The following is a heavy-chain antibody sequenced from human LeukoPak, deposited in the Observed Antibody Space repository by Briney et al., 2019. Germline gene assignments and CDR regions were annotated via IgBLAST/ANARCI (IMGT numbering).Heavy chain of an antibody. V-gene: IGHV4-39*01. CDR3: ASLYCSGGSCPFDY. CDR1: GGSISSSSSY. Sequence: SETLSLTCTVSGGSISSSSSYWGWIRQPPGKGLEWIGSIYYSGSTYYNPSLKSRVTISVDTSKNQFSLKLSSVTAADTAVYYCASLYCSGGSCPFDYWGQGTLVTVSS. CDR2: IYYSGST. D-gene: IGHD2-15*01. J-gene: IGHJ4*02.